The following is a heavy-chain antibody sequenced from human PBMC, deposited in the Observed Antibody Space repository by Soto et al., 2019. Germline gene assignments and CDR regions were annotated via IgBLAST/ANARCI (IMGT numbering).Heavy chain of an antibody. CDR1: GYTFTSYG. V-gene: IGHV1-18*01. CDR2: ISAYNGNT. J-gene: IGHJ3*02. D-gene: IGHD2-15*01. CDR3: ARDVVYGSGGSCYSFDDDAFDI. Sequence: ASVKVSCKASGYTFTSYGISWVRQAPGQGLEWMGWISAYNGNTNYAQKLQGRVTMTTDTSTSTAYMELRSLRSDDTAVYYCARDVVYGSGGSCYSFDDDAFDIWAQETRVTVSS.